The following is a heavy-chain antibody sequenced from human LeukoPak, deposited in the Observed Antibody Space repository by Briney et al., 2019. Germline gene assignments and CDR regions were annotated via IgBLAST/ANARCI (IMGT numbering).Heavy chain of an antibody. CDR2: IYYSGST. CDR1: GGSISSSYN. J-gene: IGHJ4*02. V-gene: IGHV4-39*07. CDR3: ARDFRGYVWGGFDY. D-gene: IGHD3-16*01. Sequence: SETLSLTCTVSGGSISSSYNWGWIRQPPGKGLEWIGSIYYSGSTYYNPSLKSRVTLPLDTSKNQFSLKLSSVTAADTAVYYCARDFRGYVWGGFDYWGQGTLVTVSS.